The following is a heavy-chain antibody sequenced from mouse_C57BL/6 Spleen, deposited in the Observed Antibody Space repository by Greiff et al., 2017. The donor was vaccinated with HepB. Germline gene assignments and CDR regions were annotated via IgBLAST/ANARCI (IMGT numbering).Heavy chain of an antibody. D-gene: IGHD1-1*01. CDR1: GFTFSDYG. V-gene: IGHV5-17*01. J-gene: IGHJ3*01. CDR3: ARAYGRSFAWFAY. Sequence: EVMLVESGGGLVKPGGSLKLSCAASGFTFSDYGMHWVRQAPEKGLEWVAYISSGSSTIYYADTVKGRFTISRDNAKNTLFLQMTSLRSEDTAMYYCARAYGRSFAWFAYWGQGTLVTVSA. CDR2: ISSGSSTI.